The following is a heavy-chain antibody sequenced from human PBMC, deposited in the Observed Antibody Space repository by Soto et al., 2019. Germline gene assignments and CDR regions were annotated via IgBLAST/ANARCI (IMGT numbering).Heavy chain of an antibody. Sequence: GGSLRLSCAASGFTFSSYGMHWVRQAPGKGLEWVAVIWYDGSNKYYADSVKGRFTISRDNSKNTLYLQMNSLRAEDTAVYYCARSDARPYDSSGYYYAYYGMDVWGQGTTVTVSS. J-gene: IGHJ6*02. CDR2: IWYDGSNK. D-gene: IGHD3-22*01. CDR1: GFTFSSYG. V-gene: IGHV3-33*01. CDR3: ARSDARPYDSSGYYYAYYGMDV.